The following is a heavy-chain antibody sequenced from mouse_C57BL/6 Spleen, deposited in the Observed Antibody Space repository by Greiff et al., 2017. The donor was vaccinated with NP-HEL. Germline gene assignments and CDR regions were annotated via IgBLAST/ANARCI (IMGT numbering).Heavy chain of an antibody. CDR2: IRLKSDNYAT. J-gene: IGHJ2*01. CDR1: GFTFSNYW. CDR3: TRPYGSKYFDY. V-gene: IGHV6-3*01. Sequence: EVQLQESGGGLVQPGGSMKLSCVASGFTFSNYWMNWVRQSPEKGLEWVAQIRLKSDNYATHYAESVKGRFTISRDDSKSSVYLQMNNLRAEDTGIYYCTRPYGSKYFDYWGQGTTLTVSS. D-gene: IGHD1-1*01.